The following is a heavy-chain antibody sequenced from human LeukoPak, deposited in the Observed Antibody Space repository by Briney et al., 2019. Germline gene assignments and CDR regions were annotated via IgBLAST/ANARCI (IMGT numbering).Heavy chain of an antibody. J-gene: IGHJ4*02. Sequence: SETLSLTCGVSGGSISSTNWWTWVRQHPGEGLEWIGEVHLSGRTNYNPSLESRVTMSVDMSENHISLKLTSVTAADTAVYYCAREGGPYRPLDYSGQGTLVTVSS. V-gene: IGHV4-4*02. CDR3: AREGGPYRPLDY. CDR2: VHLSGRT. CDR1: GGSISSTNW.